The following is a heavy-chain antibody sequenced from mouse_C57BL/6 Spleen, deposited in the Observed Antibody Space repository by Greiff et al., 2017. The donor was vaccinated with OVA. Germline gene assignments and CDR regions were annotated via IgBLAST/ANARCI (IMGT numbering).Heavy chain of an antibody. CDR1: GYSFTGYY. CDR2: INPSTGGT. D-gene: IGHD4-1*01. J-gene: IGHJ3*01. Sequence: EVKLQESGPELVKPGASVKISCKASGYSFTGYYMNWVKQSPEKSLEWIGEINPSTGGTTYNQKFKAKATLTVDKSSSTAYMQLKSLTSEDSAVYYCARYGTGFAYWGQGTLVTVSA. V-gene: IGHV1-42*01. CDR3: ARYGTGFAY.